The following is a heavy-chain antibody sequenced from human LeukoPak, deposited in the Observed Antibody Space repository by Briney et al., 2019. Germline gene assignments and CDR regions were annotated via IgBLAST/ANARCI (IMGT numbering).Heavy chain of an antibody. CDR3: ATYFYGDYASYYFDQ. V-gene: IGHV4-59*12. Sequence: MPSETLSLTCTVSGGSISSYYWSWIRQPPGKGLEWIGYIYYSGSTNYNPSLRSRVTMSVDESKKQFSLMLSSVTAADTAVYYCATYFYGDYASYYFDQWGQGTLVTVSS. J-gene: IGHJ4*02. D-gene: IGHD4-17*01. CDR2: IYYSGST. CDR1: GGSISSYY.